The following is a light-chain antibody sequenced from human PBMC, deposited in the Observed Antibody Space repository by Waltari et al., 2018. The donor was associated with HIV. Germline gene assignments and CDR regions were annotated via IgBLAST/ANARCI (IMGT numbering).Light chain of an antibody. J-gene: IGLJ1*01. CDR1: ALSNKF. CDR3: QAWGSSTALYV. CDR2: QDN. V-gene: IGLV3-1*01. Sequence: SSDLTQPPSVSVSPGQIASVTCSGDALSNKFVSWYQMRPGQSPLLVIYQDNKRPSGIPERFSGSNSGDTATLTISGTQVMDEAEYYCQAWGSSTALYVFGTGTKVTVL.